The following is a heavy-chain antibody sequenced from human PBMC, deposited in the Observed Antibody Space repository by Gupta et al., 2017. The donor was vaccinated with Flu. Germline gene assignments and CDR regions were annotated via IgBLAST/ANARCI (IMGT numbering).Heavy chain of an antibody. CDR3: ARDWFGGCNDY. J-gene: IGHJ4*02. Sequence: QVQLEQSGAEVKRSGSSVTVSCRASEDIFNKNGLSWIRQAPGQGLQWLGTIIPSFGTTNYAQNFQGKVTITADKSSNKVYLELHSLRFEDTSFYYCARDWFGGCNDYWGQGTLVTVSS. D-gene: IGHD2-15*01. CDR1: EDIFNKNG. CDR2: IIPSFGTT. V-gene: IGHV1-69*06.